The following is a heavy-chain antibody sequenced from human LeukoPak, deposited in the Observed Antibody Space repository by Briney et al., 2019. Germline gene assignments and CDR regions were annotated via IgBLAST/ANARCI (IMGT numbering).Heavy chain of an antibody. V-gene: IGHV3-30-3*01. J-gene: IGHJ4*02. CDR3: AGAAYSSSWHFDY. CDR1: GFTFSSYA. CDR2: ISYDGSNK. D-gene: IGHD6-13*01. Sequence: GGSLRLSCAASGFTFSSYAMHWVRQAPGKGLEWVAVISYDGSNKYYTDSVKGRFTISRDNYKNTLYLQKNSLRAEDTAVYYCAGAAYSSSWHFDYWGQGTLVTVSS.